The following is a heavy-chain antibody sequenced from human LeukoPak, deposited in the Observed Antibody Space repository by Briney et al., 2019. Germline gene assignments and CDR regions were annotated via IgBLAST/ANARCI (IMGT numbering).Heavy chain of an antibody. V-gene: IGHV3-23*01. J-gene: IGHJ4*02. CDR3: AKAEGSGNQPFDY. Sequence: GGSLRLSCAASGFTFSSYAMSWVRQAPGKGLEWVSATSGGGGSTYYADPVKGRFTISRDNSKNTLYLHMNSLRAEDTAVYYCAKAEGSGNQPFDYWGQGNLVTVSS. CDR1: GFTFSSYA. CDR2: TSGGGGST. D-gene: IGHD3-10*01.